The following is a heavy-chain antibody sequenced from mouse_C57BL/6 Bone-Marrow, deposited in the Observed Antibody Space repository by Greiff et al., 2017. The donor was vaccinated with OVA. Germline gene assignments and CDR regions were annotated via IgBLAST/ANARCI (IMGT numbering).Heavy chain of an antibody. CDR1: GYSFTGYY. CDR3: ARRVGHFDY. D-gene: IGHD1-1*02. J-gene: IGHJ2*01. Sequence: VQLQQSGPELVKPGASVKISCKASGYSFTGYYMNWVKQSPEKSLEWIGEINPSTGGTTYNQKFKAKATLTVDKSSSPAYMQLKSLTSEDSAVYYCARRVGHFDYWGQGTTLTVSS. V-gene: IGHV1-42*01. CDR2: INPSTGGT.